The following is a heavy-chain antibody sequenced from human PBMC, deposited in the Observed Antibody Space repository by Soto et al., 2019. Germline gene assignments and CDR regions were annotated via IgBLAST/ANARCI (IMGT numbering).Heavy chain of an antibody. J-gene: IGHJ6*02. CDR2: IWYDGSNK. CDR1: GFTFSSYG. V-gene: IGHV3-33*01. Sequence: QVQLVESGGGVVQPGRSLRLSCAASGFTFSSYGMHWVRQAPGKGLEWVAVIWYDGSNKYYADSVKGRFTISRDNSKDTHYLQMNSLRSEDTAGYYCARGSSPVHYFYGMGVWGQGTTVTVSS. CDR3: ARGSSPVHYFYGMGV. D-gene: IGHD3-10*01.